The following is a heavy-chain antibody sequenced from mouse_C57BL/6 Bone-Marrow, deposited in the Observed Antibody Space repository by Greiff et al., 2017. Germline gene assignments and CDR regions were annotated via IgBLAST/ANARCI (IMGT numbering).Heavy chain of an antibody. CDR3: ASELGPYYAMDY. D-gene: IGHD4-1*01. J-gene: IGHJ4*01. CDR1: GYTFTSYW. CDR2: IDPSDSYT. Sequence: QVQLQQPGAELVMPGASVKLSCKASGYTFTSYWMHWVKQRPGQGLEWIGEIDPSDSYTNYNQKLKGKSTLTVEKYSSTAYKLLSSRTSDDSAVYYCASELGPYYAMDYWGQGTSVTVSS. V-gene: IGHV1-69*01.